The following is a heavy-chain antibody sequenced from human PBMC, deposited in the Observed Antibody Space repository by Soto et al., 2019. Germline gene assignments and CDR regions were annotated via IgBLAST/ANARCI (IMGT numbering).Heavy chain of an antibody. J-gene: IGHJ4*02. CDR1: GGSISSFY. Sequence: PSETLSLTCTVSGGSISSFYLNWIRQSPGKGLEWIGYISYSGSTNYNPSLKSRVTISVDTSKNQFSLKLTSVTAADTAVYYCARQRDYYDTSGDSYFDYWGQGTLVTVSS. V-gene: IGHV4-59*08. CDR2: ISYSGST. D-gene: IGHD3-22*01. CDR3: ARQRDYYDTSGDSYFDY.